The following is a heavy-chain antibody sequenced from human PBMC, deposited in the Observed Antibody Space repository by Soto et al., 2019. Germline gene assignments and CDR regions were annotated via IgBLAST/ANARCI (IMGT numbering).Heavy chain of an antibody. V-gene: IGHV1-69*01. CDR2: FIPIFGTP. CDR3: ARSGYSYGPNMD. J-gene: IGHJ4*02. Sequence: LVQSGAEVKKPGSSVKVSCRAGRGSFSASGFSWVRQAPGQGLEWVGGFIPIFGTPNYAQKFQDRVTMTADESTSTVYMELRSLRSEDTALYYCARSGYSYGPNMDWGQGTLVTVST. CDR1: RGSFSASG. D-gene: IGHD5-18*01.